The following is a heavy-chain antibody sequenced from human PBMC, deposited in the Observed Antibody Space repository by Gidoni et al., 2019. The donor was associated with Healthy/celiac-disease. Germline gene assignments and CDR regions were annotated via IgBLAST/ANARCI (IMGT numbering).Heavy chain of an antibody. Sequence: TPGKGLEWIGSIYYSGSTYYNPSLKSRVTISVDTSKNQFSLKLSSVTAADTAVYYCARQIAVAGVEFDYWGQGTLVTVSS. J-gene: IGHJ4*02. V-gene: IGHV4-39*01. CDR2: IYYSGST. D-gene: IGHD6-19*01. CDR3: ARQIAVAGVEFDY.